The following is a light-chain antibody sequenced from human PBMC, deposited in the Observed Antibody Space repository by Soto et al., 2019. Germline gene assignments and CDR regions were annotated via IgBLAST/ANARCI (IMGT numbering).Light chain of an antibody. J-gene: IGKJ2*01. CDR1: QRVGSN. Sequence: EIVMTQSPATLSVSPGERATLSCRASQRVGSNLAWYQQKPGQAPRLLIYGASTRATGVPARFSGSGSGTEFTLTISSLQSEDYALYYCQQYDNWYTFGQGTKLESK. CDR2: GAS. CDR3: QQYDNWYT. V-gene: IGKV3-15*01.